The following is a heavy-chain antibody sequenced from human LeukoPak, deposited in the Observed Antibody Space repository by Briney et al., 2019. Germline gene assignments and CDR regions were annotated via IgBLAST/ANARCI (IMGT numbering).Heavy chain of an antibody. CDR2: IWYDGSNK. J-gene: IGHJ4*02. CDR1: GFTFRSYC. D-gene: IGHD5-12*01. Sequence: PGRSLRLSCAASGFTFRSYCMHWVRQAPGKGLEGGAVIWYDGSNKYYADSVKDRFTISRDNSKNTLYLQMNSLRDEDTAVYSCARDVGGYTSLIDYWGQGTLVTVSS. V-gene: IGHV3-33*01. CDR3: ARDVGGYTSLIDY.